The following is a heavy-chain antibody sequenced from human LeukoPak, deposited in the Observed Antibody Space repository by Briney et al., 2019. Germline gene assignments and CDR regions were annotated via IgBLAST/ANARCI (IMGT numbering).Heavy chain of an antibody. J-gene: IGHJ4*02. CDR3: ARNSFDSSGYYHFDY. D-gene: IGHD3-22*01. CDR1: GGSISSGGYS. CDR2: IYHGGST. V-gene: IGHV4-30-2*01. Sequence: PSETLSLTCAVSGGSISSGGYSWSWIRQPPGMGLEWIGYIYHGGSTYYNPSLKSRVTMSVDRSKNQFSLNLTSVTAADTAVYYCARNSFDSSGYYHFDYWGQGTLVTVSS.